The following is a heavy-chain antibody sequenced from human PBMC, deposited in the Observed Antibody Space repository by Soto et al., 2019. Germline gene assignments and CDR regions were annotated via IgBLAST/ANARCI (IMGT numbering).Heavy chain of an antibody. J-gene: IGHJ4*02. CDR1: GGSISSPHDY. CDR2: IYYSGST. V-gene: IGHV4-39*07. CDR3: AREGGIVGATTVDY. Sequence: SQTLSLTCTVSGGSISSPHDYWAWIRQSPGRGLEWIASIYYSGSTYYNPSLKSRVTISVDTSKNQFSPKLSSVTAADTAVYYCAREGGIVGATTVDYWGQGTLVTVSS. D-gene: IGHD1-26*01.